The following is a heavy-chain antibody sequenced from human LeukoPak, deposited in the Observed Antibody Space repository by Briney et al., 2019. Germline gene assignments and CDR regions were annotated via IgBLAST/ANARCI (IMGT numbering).Heavy chain of an antibody. Sequence: ASVKVSCKASGYTFTSYDINWVRQATGQGLEWMGWMNPNSGNTGYAQKFQGRVTMTRNTSISTAYMELSSLRSEDTAVYYCARDRCSSTSCYGRINWFDPWGQGTLVTVSS. J-gene: IGHJ5*02. CDR2: MNPNSGNT. D-gene: IGHD2-2*01. CDR3: ARDRCSSTSCYGRINWFDP. CDR1: GYTFTSYD. V-gene: IGHV1-8*01.